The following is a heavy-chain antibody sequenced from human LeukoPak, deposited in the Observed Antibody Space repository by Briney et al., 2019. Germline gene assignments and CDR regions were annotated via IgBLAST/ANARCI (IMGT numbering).Heavy chain of an antibody. V-gene: IGHV3-11*03. CDR3: AKTLVASPGNTGGP. J-gene: IGHJ5*02. CDR1: GFTFSDCY. Sequence: PGGSLRLSCAASGFTFSDCYMSWFRQAPGKGLEWRSYIGGSGADTNYADSVKGRFTTSRDNAKSSLYLQMNSLRAEDTAVYYCAKTLVASPGNTGGPWGQGTLVTVSS. D-gene: IGHD6-6*01. CDR2: IGGSGADT.